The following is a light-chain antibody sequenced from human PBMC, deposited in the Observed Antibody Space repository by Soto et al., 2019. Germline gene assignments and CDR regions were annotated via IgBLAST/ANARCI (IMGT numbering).Light chain of an antibody. J-gene: IGKJ1*01. CDR2: AAS. Sequence: AIPLTQSPSSLSSSVGDRVTITCRASQGIRNDLGWYQQKPGKAPNLLIYAASSLQSGVPSRFSGSGSGTDFSLTISSLQPEDFATYYCLQDYNCPRTFGQGTKV. CDR3: LQDYNCPRT. CDR1: QGIRND. V-gene: IGKV1-6*01.